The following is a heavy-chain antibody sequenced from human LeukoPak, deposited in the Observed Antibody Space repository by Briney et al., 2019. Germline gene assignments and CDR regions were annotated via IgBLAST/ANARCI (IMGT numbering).Heavy chain of an antibody. J-gene: IGHJ5*02. V-gene: IGHV5-51*01. D-gene: IGHD6-13*01. Sequence: KDGESLKISCKGSGYSFTSYWIGWVRQMPGKGLEWMGIIYPGDSDTRYSPSFQGQVTISADKSISTAYLQWSSLKASDTAMYYCARHNLSAAGNGEGVGFDPWGQGTLVTVSS. CDR3: ARHNLSAAGNGEGVGFDP. CDR2: IYPGDSDT. CDR1: GYSFTSYW.